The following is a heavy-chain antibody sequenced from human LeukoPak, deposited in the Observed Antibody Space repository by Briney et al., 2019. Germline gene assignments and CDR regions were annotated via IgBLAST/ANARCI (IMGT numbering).Heavy chain of an antibody. D-gene: IGHD3/OR15-3a*01. CDR2: IYTSGST. CDR1: GGSISSYY. Sequence: SETLSLTCTVSGGSISSYYWSWIRQPAGKGLEWIGRIYTSGSTNYNPSLKSRVTMSVDTSKNQFSLQLNSVTPEDTAVYYCARAALDIWSAFHYYYYMDVWGKGTTVTISS. CDR3: ARAALDIWSAFHYYYYMDV. J-gene: IGHJ6*03. V-gene: IGHV4-4*07.